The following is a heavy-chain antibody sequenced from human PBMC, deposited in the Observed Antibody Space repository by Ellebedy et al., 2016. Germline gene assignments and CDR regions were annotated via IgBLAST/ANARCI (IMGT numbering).Heavy chain of an antibody. CDR3: ARFWAFKGYYFDY. J-gene: IGHJ4*02. CDR1: GGSISSSSYY. D-gene: IGHD3-16*01. Sequence: SETLSLXXTVSGGSISSSSYYWGWIRQPPGKGLEWIGSIYYSGSTYYNPSLKSRVTISVDTSKNQFSLKLSSVTAADTAVYYCARFWAFKGYYFDYWGQGTLVTVSS. V-gene: IGHV4-39*01. CDR2: IYYSGST.